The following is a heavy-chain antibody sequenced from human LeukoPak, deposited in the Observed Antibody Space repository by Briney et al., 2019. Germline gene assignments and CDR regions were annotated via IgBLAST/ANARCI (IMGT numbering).Heavy chain of an antibody. CDR1: GGTFSSYA. CDR2: IIPIFGTA. Sequence: GASVKVSCKASGGTFSSYAISWVRQAPGQGLEWMGGIIPIFGTANYAQKFQGRVTINADKSTSTAYMELSSLRSEDTAVYYCANWGLHPLDAFDIWGQGTMVTVSS. CDR3: ANWGLHPLDAFDI. D-gene: IGHD7-27*01. J-gene: IGHJ3*02. V-gene: IGHV1-69*06.